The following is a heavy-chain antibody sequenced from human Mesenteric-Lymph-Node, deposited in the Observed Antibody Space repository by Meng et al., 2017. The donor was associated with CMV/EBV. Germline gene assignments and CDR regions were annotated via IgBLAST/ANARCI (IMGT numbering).Heavy chain of an antibody. CDR2: INGYSGVT. Sequence: CTASGYTFMRFGVSWARQAPGQGLEWMGWINGYSGVTRYARNFQGRLTMTKDTSTSTAYLELRSLREDDTAVYFCARVSLGFQPPHPWGQGTLVTVSS. CDR1: GYTFMRFG. J-gene: IGHJ5*02. D-gene: IGHD2-2*01. CDR3: ARVSLGFQPPHP. V-gene: IGHV1-18*01.